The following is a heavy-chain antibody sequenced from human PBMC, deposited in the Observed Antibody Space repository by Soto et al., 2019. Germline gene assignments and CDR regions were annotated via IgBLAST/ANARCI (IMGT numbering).Heavy chain of an antibody. D-gene: IGHD2-2*01. CDR1: GGTFGSYA. CDR3: ARSQGSSTSLEIYYYYYYGMDV. V-gene: IGHV1-69*01. CDR2: IIPIHGTA. Sequence: QVQLVQSGAEVQKPGSSVKVSCKASGGTFGSYAISWVRQAPGQGLEWMGGIIPIHGTANYAQKFQGRVTIAADESTSTAYMELSSLRSEDTAVYYCARSQGSSTSLEIYYYYYYGMDVWGQGTTVTVSS. J-gene: IGHJ6*02.